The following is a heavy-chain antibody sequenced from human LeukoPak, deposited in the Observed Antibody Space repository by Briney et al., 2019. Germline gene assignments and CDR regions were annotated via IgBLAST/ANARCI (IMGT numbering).Heavy chain of an antibody. CDR3: AKDRDSSSWYYFDY. Sequence: TGGSLRLSCAASRFTFSSYGMHWVRQAPGKGLEWVAVISYDGSNKYYADSVKGRFTISRDNSKNTLYLQMNSLRAEDTAVYYCAKDRDSSSWYYFDYWGQGTLVTVSS. J-gene: IGHJ4*02. CDR2: ISYDGSNK. CDR1: RFTFSSYG. D-gene: IGHD6-13*01. V-gene: IGHV3-30*18.